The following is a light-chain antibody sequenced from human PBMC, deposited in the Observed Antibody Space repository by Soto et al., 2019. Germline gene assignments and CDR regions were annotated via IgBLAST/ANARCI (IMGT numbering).Light chain of an antibody. Sequence: EVVMTQSPATLSVSPGGRATLSCRAAQSIRSLLAWYQHKPGQAPRLLIYGASTRATAIPARFTGSGSGTEFTLTISSLQSEDFAVYYCQQYNNWPITFGPGTRL. CDR3: QQYNNWPIT. CDR1: QSIRSL. V-gene: IGKV3-15*01. J-gene: IGKJ5*01. CDR2: GAS.